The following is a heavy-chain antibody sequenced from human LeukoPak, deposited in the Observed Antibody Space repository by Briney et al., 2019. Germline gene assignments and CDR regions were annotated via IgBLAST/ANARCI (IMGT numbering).Heavy chain of an antibody. D-gene: IGHD3-3*01. CDR2: IYYSGST. CDR3: ARADYDFWSGPSLAAFDI. V-gene: IGHV4-59*08. J-gene: IGHJ3*02. Sequence: GSLRLSCAASGFTFSSYSMNWIRQPPGKGLGWIGYIYYSGSTYYNPSLKSRVTISVDTSKNQFSLKLSSVTAADTAVYYCARADYDFWSGPSLAAFDIWGQGTMVTVSS. CDR1: GFTFSSYS.